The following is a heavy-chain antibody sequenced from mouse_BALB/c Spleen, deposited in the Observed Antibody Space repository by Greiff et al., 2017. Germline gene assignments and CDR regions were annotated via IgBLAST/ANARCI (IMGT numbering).Heavy chain of an antibody. D-gene: IGHD2-14*01. V-gene: IGHV3-2*02. Sequence: EVKLMESGPGLVKPSQSLSLTCTVTGYSITSDYAWNWIRQFPGNKLEWMGYISYSGSTSYNPSLKSRISITRDTSKNQFFLQLNSVTTEDTATYYCASLYYRHGGFAYWGQGTLVTVSA. CDR2: ISYSGST. CDR3: ASLYYRHGGFAY. CDR1: GYSITSDYA. J-gene: IGHJ3*01.